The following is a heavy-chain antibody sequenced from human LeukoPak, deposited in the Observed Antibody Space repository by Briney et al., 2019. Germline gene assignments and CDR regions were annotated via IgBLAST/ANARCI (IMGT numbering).Heavy chain of an antibody. CDR1: GGSISSSSYY. CDR2: IYYSGST. Sequence: SETLSLTCTASGGSISSSSYYWGWIRQPPGKGLEWIGSIYYSGSTYYNPSLKSRVTISVDTSKNQFSLKLSSVTAADTAVYYCARQGILYYFDYWGQGTLVTVSS. J-gene: IGHJ4*02. CDR3: ARQGILYYFDY. V-gene: IGHV4-39*01.